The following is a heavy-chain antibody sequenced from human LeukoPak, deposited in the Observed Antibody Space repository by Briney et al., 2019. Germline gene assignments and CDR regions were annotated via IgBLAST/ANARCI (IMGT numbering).Heavy chain of an antibody. Sequence: GGSLRLSCAASGFTFSSYAMSWVRQAPGKGLEWVSAISGSGGSTYYADSVKGRFTISRDNSKNTLYLQMNSLRAEDTAVYYCAKDCIEGGYYYDSSGNYFDHWGQGTLVTVSS. CDR2: ISGSGGST. CDR3: AKDCIEGGYYYDSSGNYFDH. CDR1: GFTFSSYA. V-gene: IGHV3-23*01. D-gene: IGHD3-22*01. J-gene: IGHJ4*02.